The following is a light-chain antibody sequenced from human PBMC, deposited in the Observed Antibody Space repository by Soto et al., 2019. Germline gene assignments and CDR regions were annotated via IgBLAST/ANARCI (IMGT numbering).Light chain of an antibody. CDR2: EVS. CDR3: CSYGEV. J-gene: IGLJ3*02. V-gene: IGLV2-23*02. CDR1: SSDVGSYNL. Sequence: QSALTQPDSVSGSPGQSITISCTGTSSDVGSYNLVSWYQQHPGKAPKLMMYEVSKRPAGVSNRFSGSKSGNTASLTISGLQAEDEADYYCCSYGEVFGGGTKLTVL.